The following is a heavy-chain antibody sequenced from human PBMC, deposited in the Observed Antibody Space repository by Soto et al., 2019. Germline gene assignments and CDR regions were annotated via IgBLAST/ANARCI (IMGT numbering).Heavy chain of an antibody. Sequence: ETLAVTCTVSGGSISSRDSLSTRSFYWGWLRQPPGKGLQWIASISYSDGSFYNSSLKSRLTISVDTSKNQFSLKLSSVTAADTAXYYSARGPFPLDWPYWGQGTLVTVSS. CDR1: GGSISSRDSLSTRSFY. CDR2: ISYSDGS. CDR3: ARGPFPLDWPY. V-gene: IGHV4-39*07. D-gene: IGHD3-9*01. J-gene: IGHJ4*02.